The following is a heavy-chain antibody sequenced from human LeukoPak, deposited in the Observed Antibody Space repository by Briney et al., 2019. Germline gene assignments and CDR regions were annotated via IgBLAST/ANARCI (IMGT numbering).Heavy chain of an antibody. D-gene: IGHD1-26*01. V-gene: IGHV1-69*05. J-gene: IGHJ6*03. CDR2: IIPMFGSA. Sequence: SVKVSCKASGDIFNSYSVSWVRQAPGQGLEWMGGIIPMFGSANYAQKFQGRVTITTDQSTTIVYMELSSLSSEDTAVYYCSRVGRSRGSLPNSYYYMDVWGKGTTVTVSS. CDR3: SRVGRSRGSLPNSYYYMDV. CDR1: GDIFNSYS.